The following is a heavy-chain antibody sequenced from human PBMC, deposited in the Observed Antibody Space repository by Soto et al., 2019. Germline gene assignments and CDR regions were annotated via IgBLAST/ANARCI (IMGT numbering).Heavy chain of an antibody. CDR1: GGSISSSY. Sequence: PSETLSLTCTVSGGSISSSYWSWIRQPPGKGLEWIGYLYYSGSTNYNPSLKSRVTISVDTSKNQFSLKLSSVTAADTAVYYCARYHDYGDYGGFDYWGQGTLVTDSS. CDR2: LYYSGST. J-gene: IGHJ4*02. V-gene: IGHV4-59*08. CDR3: ARYHDYGDYGGFDY. D-gene: IGHD4-17*01.